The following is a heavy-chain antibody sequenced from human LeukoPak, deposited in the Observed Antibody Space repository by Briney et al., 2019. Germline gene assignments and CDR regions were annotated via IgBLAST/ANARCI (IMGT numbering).Heavy chain of an antibody. CDR2: ISGSGAST. J-gene: IGHJ3*02. CDR1: GFTFSTSP. CDR3: AKGKGDYHAFEI. D-gene: IGHD4-17*01. Sequence: PGGSLRLSCAASGFTFSTSPMSWVRQAPGKGLEWVSSISGSGASTYYTDSVKGRFTISRDNSKAALFVQMNSLRAEDTALYYCAKGKGDYHAFEIWGQGTMVTVSS. V-gene: IGHV3-23*01.